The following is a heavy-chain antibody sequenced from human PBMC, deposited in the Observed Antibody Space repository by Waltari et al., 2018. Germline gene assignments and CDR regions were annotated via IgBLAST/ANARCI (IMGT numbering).Heavy chain of an antibody. Sequence: QVQLQESGTRLVKASQTLSLTCAVSGGSVTSGAYYWGWIRQPAGKGLAWIGEINHSGTTNYNPSLKSRVTISVDTSKNQFSLKLSSVTAADTAVYYCAKDYLHASGSHLFDFWGQGTLVTVSS. J-gene: IGHJ4*02. CDR2: INHSGTT. D-gene: IGHD3-10*01. V-gene: IGHV4-61*10. CDR1: GGSVTSGAYY. CDR3: AKDYLHASGSHLFDF.